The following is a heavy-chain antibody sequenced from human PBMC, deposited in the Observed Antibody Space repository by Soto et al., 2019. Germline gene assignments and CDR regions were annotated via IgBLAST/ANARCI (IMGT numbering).Heavy chain of an antibody. CDR3: AKEASFDAFDI. CDR1: GFTFSNSE. CDR2: ISGSGSIT. V-gene: IGHV3-48*03. D-gene: IGHD3-10*01. Sequence: EVQLVESGGGLVQSGESLRLSCVASGFTFSNSEMNWVRQAPGKGLEWISYISGSGSITYYADSVKGRFTISRDNAKNSLYLQMNSLRAEDTAGYYCAKEASFDAFDIWGQGTMVTVSS. J-gene: IGHJ3*02.